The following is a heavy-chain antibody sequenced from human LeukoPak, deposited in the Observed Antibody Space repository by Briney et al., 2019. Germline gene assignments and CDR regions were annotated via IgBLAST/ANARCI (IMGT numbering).Heavy chain of an antibody. CDR1: GFTFGTYS. CDR3: AKDHRWLVDY. CDR2: VSSAGTII. D-gene: IGHD6-19*01. V-gene: IGHV3-30-3*01. Sequence: GRSLRLSCAASGFTFGTYSMHWVRQAPGKGLEWVAIVSSAGTIINYADSVRGRFSISRDNSRNTLYLQMDSLRTEDTAVYYCAKDHRWLVDYWGQGTLVTVSS. J-gene: IGHJ4*02.